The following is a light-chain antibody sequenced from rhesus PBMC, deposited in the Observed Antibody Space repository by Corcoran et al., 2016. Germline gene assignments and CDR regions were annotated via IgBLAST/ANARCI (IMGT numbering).Light chain of an antibody. J-gene: IGLJ6*01. CDR3: CSYAGSNTFV. V-gene: IGLV2-32*02. CDR1: SSDIGGYNY. CDR2: EVS. Sequence: QAAMTQPRSVSGSPGQSVTISCTGTSSDIGGYNYVSWYQQHPGTAPKLMIYEVSKRPSGVSDRFSGSKSGNRASLTISGLQAEDEADYYCCSYAGSNTFVFGSGTKLTVL.